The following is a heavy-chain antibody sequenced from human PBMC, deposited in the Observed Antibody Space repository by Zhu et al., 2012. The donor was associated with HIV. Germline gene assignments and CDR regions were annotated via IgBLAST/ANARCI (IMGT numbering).Heavy chain of an antibody. CDR3: ASFPKVALPFDN. J-gene: IGHJ4*02. CDR1: GYSISSGYY. V-gene: IGHV4-38-2*01. Sequence: QVQLQESGPGLVKPSETLSLTCAVSGYSISSGYYWGWIRQPPGKGLEWIGSIYHSGSTYYNPSLKSRVTISIDTSKNQFSLKLRSVIAADTAVYYCASFPKVALPFDNWGQGTLVTVSS. CDR2: IYHSGST.